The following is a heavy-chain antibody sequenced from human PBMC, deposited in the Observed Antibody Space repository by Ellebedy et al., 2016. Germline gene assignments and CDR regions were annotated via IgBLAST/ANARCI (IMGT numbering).Heavy chain of an antibody. CDR2: IYYSGRP. J-gene: IGHJ3*02. D-gene: IGHD4-17*01. V-gene: IGHV4-30-4*01. CDR3: ARAVGYGDLHAFDI. CDR1: GGSISSGDYY. Sequence: LRLXCTVSGGSISSGDYYWSWVRQPPGRGLEWIGYIYYSGRPNYNPALKSRLTITVDTSKSQFSLRLTSLTAADTAIYYCARAVGYGDLHAFDIWGRGTMVTVSS.